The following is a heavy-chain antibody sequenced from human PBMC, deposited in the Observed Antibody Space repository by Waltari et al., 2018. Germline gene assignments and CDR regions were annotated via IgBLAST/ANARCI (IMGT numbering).Heavy chain of an antibody. D-gene: IGHD4-17*01. J-gene: IGHJ6*03. CDR3: TTILDDYAQDNYYYYYMDV. CDR1: GFPFSNAW. Sequence: EVQLVESGGGLVKPGGSLRLSCAASGFPFSNAWLRWVRQAPGKGLAWVGRIKSKTDGGTTDYAAPVKGRFTISRDDSKNTLYLQMNSLKTEDTAVYYCTTILDDYAQDNYYYYYMDVWGKGTTVTVSS. CDR2: IKSKTDGGTT. V-gene: IGHV3-15*01.